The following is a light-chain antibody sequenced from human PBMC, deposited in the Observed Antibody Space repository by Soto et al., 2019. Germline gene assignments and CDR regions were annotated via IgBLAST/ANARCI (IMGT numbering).Light chain of an antibody. J-gene: IGLJ1*01. CDR1: SSNIGAGYG. CDR3: QSYDSSLSGYV. CDR2: GNG. Sequence: QSVLTQPPPVSGAPGQRVTISCTGSSSNIGAGYGVHWYQQLPGTAPKLLIYGNGNRPSGVPDRFSGSKSGTSASLAITGLQAEDEADYYCQSYDSSLSGYVFGTGTKGTVL. V-gene: IGLV1-40*01.